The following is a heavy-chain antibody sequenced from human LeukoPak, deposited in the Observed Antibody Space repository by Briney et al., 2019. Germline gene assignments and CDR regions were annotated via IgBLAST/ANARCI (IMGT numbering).Heavy chain of an antibody. J-gene: IGHJ3*02. CDR2: ISYDGSNK. CDR1: GFTFSSYA. Sequence: GRSLRLSCAASGFTFSSYAMHWVRQAPGKGLEWVAVISYDGSNKYYADSVKGRFTISRDNSKNTLYLQMNSLRAEDTAVYYCARDGSYYDYVWGSYGAFDIWGQGTMVTVSS. D-gene: IGHD3-16*01. V-gene: IGHV3-30-3*01. CDR3: ARDGSYYDYVWGSYGAFDI.